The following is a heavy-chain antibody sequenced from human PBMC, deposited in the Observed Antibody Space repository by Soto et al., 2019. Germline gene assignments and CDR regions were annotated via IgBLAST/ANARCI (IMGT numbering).Heavy chain of an antibody. D-gene: IGHD6-19*01. CDR3: ASATSIAVAGKER. CDR1: GDTITNYG. Sequence: QVQLVQSGGEVRKPGASVKVSCKASGDTITNYGISWVRQAPGQGLEWMGWISFYNGNTKYAQNLQGRVTLTTDTSTSTAYMELRSLRSDVTAVYYCASATSIAVAGKERWGQGTLVTVSS. J-gene: IGHJ4*02. V-gene: IGHV1-18*01. CDR2: ISFYNGNT.